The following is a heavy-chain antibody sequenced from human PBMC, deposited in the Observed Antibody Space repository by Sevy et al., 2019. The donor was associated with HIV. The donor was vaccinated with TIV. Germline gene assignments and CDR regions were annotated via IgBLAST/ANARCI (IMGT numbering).Heavy chain of an antibody. CDR2: ISSSSSTI. CDR3: ASPLPFYYGSGSEEFDY. J-gene: IGHJ4*02. V-gene: IGHV3-48*01. CDR1: GLTFSTYS. Sequence: GGSLRLSCAASGLTFSTYSMNWVRQAPGKGLEWVSYISSSSSTIYYADSVKGRFTISRDNAKNSLYLQMNSLRAEDKAVYYCASPLPFYYGSGSEEFDYWGRGPLVTVSS. D-gene: IGHD3-10*01.